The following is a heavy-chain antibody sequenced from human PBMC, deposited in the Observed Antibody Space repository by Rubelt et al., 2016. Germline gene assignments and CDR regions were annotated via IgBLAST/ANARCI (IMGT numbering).Heavy chain of an antibody. CDR3: ARSTCYNPSRDAFDI. J-gene: IGHJ3*02. Sequence: QVQLQESGPGLVKPSETLSLTCTVSGGSISSYYWSWIRQPPGKGLEWLGYIYYSGSTNDNPSLKSRVTISGDTSKNEFSLKRRSVTAADTAVYYCARSTCYNPSRDAFDIWGQGTMVTVSS. D-gene: IGHD5-24*01. CDR2: IYYSGST. V-gene: IGHV4-59*01. CDR1: GGSISSYY.